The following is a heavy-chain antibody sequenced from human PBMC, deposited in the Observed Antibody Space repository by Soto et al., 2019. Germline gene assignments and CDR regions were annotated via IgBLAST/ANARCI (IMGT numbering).Heavy chain of an antibody. D-gene: IGHD3-22*01. CDR2: ISSSSSTI. CDR1: GFTFSSYS. CDR3: ARDRSSGYYWGPTFDY. Sequence: EVQLVESGGGLVQPGGSLRLSCAASGFTFSSYSMNWVRQAPGKGLEWVSYISSSSSTIYYADSVKGRFTISRDNAKNSLYLQMNSLRDEDTAVYYCARDRSSGYYWGPTFDYWGQGTLVTVSS. J-gene: IGHJ4*02. V-gene: IGHV3-48*02.